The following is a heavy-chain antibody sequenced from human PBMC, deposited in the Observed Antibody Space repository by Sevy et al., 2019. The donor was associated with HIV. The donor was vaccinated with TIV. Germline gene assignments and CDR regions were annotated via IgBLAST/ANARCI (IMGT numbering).Heavy chain of an antibody. CDR1: GFTFSSYD. Sequence: GGSLRLSCAASGFTFSSYDMHWVRQAPDRGLEWVAVISYDGSTKYYADSVKGRFTISRDNSKNTLFLQMISLRPEDTSVYYCARDQHDYGGNLRTGWFDPWGQGTLVTVSS. CDR3: ARDQHDYGGNLRTGWFDP. D-gene: IGHD4-17*01. CDR2: ISYDGSTK. J-gene: IGHJ5*02. V-gene: IGHV3-30-3*01.